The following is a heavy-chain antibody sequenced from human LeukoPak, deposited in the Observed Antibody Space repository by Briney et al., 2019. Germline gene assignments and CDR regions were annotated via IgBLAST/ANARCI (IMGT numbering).Heavy chain of an antibody. D-gene: IGHD3-22*01. J-gene: IGHJ4*02. CDR2: INHSGST. Sequence: PSETLSLTCAVYGGSFSGYYWSWIRQPPGKGLEWIGEINHSGSTNYNPSLKSRVTISVDTSKNQFSLKLSSVTAADTAVYYCAVPSSGYYSYYLDYWGQGTLVTVSS. CDR1: GGSFSGYY. CDR3: AVPSSGYYSYYLDY. V-gene: IGHV4-34*01.